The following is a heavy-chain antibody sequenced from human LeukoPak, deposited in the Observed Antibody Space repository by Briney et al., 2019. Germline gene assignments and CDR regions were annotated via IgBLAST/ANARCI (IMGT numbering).Heavy chain of an antibody. J-gene: IGHJ5*02. Sequence: TGESLQISCKGSGYSFTSYWISWVRQMPGKGLEWMGRIDPSDSYTNYSPSFQGHVTISADKSISTAYLQWSSLKASDTAMYYCARHTDYYDSSATNEPDNWFDPWGQGTLVTVSS. CDR1: GYSFTSYW. CDR2: IDPSDSYT. V-gene: IGHV5-10-1*01. CDR3: ARHTDYYDSSATNEPDNWFDP. D-gene: IGHD3-22*01.